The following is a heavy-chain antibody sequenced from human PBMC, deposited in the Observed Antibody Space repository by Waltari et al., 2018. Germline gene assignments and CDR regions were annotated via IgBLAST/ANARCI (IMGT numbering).Heavy chain of an antibody. Sequence: QVQLVQSETEMKKPGASVKVSCKASGYPFSSYGITWVRQAPGQGFEWMGWISAFNGDTKYAQGFQDRLAMTTDTSATTVYMELRSLRSDDTAVYYCARILPPYYYDSGGFAYYFDYWGQGTLVTVSS. J-gene: IGHJ4*02. CDR2: ISAFNGDT. D-gene: IGHD3-22*01. CDR3: ARILPPYYYDSGGFAYYFDY. CDR1: GYPFSSYG. V-gene: IGHV1-18*04.